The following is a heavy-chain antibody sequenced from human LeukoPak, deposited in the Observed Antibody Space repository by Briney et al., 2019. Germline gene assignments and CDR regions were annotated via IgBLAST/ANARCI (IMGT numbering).Heavy chain of an antibody. Sequence: PGEYLKISCKGSGYSFTNYWIGWVRQMPGKGLEWMGIIYPGDSDTRYIPSFQGQVTISADKSINTAYLQWSSLKASDTAMYYCARRVDSYWFFDYWGQGTLVTVSS. CDR3: ARRVDSYWFFDY. J-gene: IGHJ4*02. CDR2: IYPGDSDT. V-gene: IGHV5-51*01. CDR1: GYSFTNYW. D-gene: IGHD1-26*01.